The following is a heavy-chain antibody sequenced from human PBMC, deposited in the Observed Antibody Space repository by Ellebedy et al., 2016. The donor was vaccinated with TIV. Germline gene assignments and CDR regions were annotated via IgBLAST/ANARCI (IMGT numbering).Heavy chain of an antibody. CDR2: ISSNGVTT. CDR1: GFTFSSYA. V-gene: IGHV3-64D*09. CDR3: VKAWHSSSWYSNWFDP. J-gene: IGHJ5*02. Sequence: GESLKISCSVSGFTFSSYAMHWVRQAPGKGLQYVSAISSNGVTTDYADSVEGRFTISRDNSKNTLYLQMRSLRPKDTAVYYCVKAWHSSSWYSNWFDPWGQGTLVIVSS. D-gene: IGHD6-13*01.